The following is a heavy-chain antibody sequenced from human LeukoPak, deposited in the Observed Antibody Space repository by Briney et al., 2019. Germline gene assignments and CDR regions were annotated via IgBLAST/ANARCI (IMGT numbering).Heavy chain of an antibody. V-gene: IGHV5-10-1*01. Sequence: GESLKISCKGSGYSFTSHWISWVRQMPGKGLEWMGRIDPSDSYTNYSPSFQGHVTISADKSISTAYLQWSSLKASDTAMYYCARRGGYDFNDAFDIWGQGTMVTVSS. D-gene: IGHD5-12*01. CDR1: GYSFTSHW. CDR3: ARRGGYDFNDAFDI. CDR2: IDPSDSYT. J-gene: IGHJ3*02.